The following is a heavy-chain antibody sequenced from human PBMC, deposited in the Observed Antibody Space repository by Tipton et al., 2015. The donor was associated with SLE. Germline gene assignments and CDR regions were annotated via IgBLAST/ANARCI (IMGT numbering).Heavy chain of an antibody. D-gene: IGHD5-24*01. V-gene: IGHV4-61*02. J-gene: IGHJ1*01. Sequence: TLSLTCTVYGSAISRGRYYLRWIRHPVGKALDWIGRVYTSGGTNYNPALKSRVTISVDTSKNQFSLKLNSVTAADTAVYYCARGSFLAMAASYLYNWRKRTLAT. CDR3: ARGSFLAMAASYLYN. CDR2: VYTSGGT. CDR1: GSAISRGRYY.